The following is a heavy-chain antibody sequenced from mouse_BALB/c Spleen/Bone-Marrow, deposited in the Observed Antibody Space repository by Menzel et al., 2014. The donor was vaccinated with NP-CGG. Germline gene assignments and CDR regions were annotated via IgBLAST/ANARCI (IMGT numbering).Heavy chain of an antibody. Sequence: VKLQESGAELVKPGASVKLSCKASGYTFTSYWMHWVKQGPGQGLEWIGEIDPSDSYTNYNQKFKGKATLTVDKSSSTAYMQLSSLTSEDSAVYYCATARATSYAMDYWGQGTSVTVSS. CDR3: ATARATSYAMDY. V-gene: IGHV1-69*02. CDR1: GYTFTSYW. J-gene: IGHJ4*01. D-gene: IGHD3-1*01. CDR2: IDPSDSYT.